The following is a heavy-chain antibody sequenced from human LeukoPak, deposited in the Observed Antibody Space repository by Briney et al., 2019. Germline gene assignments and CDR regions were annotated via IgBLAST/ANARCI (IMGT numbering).Heavy chain of an antibody. CDR2: IRYDGSNK. D-gene: IGHD1-26*01. CDR1: GFTFSSYG. J-gene: IGHJ4*02. CDR3: AKVSDTGTYSFDY. Sequence: SGGSLRLSCAASGFTFSSYGMHWVRQAPGKGLEWVAFIRYDGSNKYYADSVKGRFTISRDNSKNTLYLQMNSLRAEDTAVYYCAKVSDTGTYSFDYWGQGTLVTVSS. V-gene: IGHV3-30*02.